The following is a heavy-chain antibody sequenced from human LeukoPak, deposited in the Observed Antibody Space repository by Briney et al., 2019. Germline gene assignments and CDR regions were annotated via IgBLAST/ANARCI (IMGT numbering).Heavy chain of an antibody. CDR3: AKFQDYGGTDI. Sequence: GGSLRLSCAASGFTFDDFTMHWVRQASGKGLEWVSLISWDGGVTYYADSVKGRFTISRDNNKKSLYLKMNSLRTEDTALYYCAKFQDYGGTDIWGQGTMVTVSS. CDR2: ISWDGGVT. V-gene: IGHV3-43*01. J-gene: IGHJ3*02. D-gene: IGHD4-23*01. CDR1: GFTFDDFT.